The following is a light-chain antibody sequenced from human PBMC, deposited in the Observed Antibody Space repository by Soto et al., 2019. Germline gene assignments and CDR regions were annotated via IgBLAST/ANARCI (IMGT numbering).Light chain of an antibody. Sequence: QAVVTQEPSFSVSPGRTVTLTCGLSSGSVSTSYYPSWYQQPQGQAPRTLIYSTNTRFSGVSDRFSGSILWNKAALTITGAQADDESDFHCLLYMGIVIWVFGGGTNLTVL. CDR2: STN. V-gene: IGLV8-61*01. CDR3: LLYMGIVIWV. CDR1: SGSVSTSYY. J-gene: IGLJ3*02.